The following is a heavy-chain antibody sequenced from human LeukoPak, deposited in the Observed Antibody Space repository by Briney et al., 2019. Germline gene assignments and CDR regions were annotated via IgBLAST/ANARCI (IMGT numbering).Heavy chain of an antibody. J-gene: IGHJ4*02. CDR2: IYSGGST. CDR1: GFTVSSNY. D-gene: IGHD6-19*01. Sequence: GGSLRLSCAASGFTVSSNYMSWVRQAPGKGLEWVSVIYSGGSTYNADSVKGRFTISRDDSKNTAYLQMNSLKTEDTAVYYCTMWAVAGSFDYWGQGTQVTVSS. CDR3: TMWAVAGSFDY. V-gene: IGHV3-53*01.